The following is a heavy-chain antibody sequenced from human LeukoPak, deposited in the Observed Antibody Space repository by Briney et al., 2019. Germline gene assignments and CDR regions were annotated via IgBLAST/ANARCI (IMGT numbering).Heavy chain of an antibody. D-gene: IGHD2-15*01. CDR3: ATLGSCSSGGCYDYYGMGV. Sequence: PSETLSLTCTVTGASISSHYWSWLRQPPGKGLEWIGHIYYSGSTNYNPSLKSRVTISVDTSKNQFSLKVTSVTAADTAVYYCATLGSCSSGGCYDYYGMGVWGQGTTVTVSS. V-gene: IGHV4-59*11. CDR1: GASISSHY. CDR2: IYYSGST. J-gene: IGHJ6*02.